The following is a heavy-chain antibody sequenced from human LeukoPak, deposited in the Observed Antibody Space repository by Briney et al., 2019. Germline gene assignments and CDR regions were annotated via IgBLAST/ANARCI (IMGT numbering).Heavy chain of an antibody. Sequence: GGSLRLSCAASGFTFSSYGMHWVRRAPGKGLEWVAVISYDGSNKYYADSVKGRFTISRDNSKNTLYLQMNSLRAEDTAVYYCAKDGPTTVTPSGMDVWGQGTTVTVSS. J-gene: IGHJ6*02. CDR1: GFTFSSYG. V-gene: IGHV3-30*18. CDR2: ISYDGSNK. D-gene: IGHD4-17*01. CDR3: AKDGPTTVTPSGMDV.